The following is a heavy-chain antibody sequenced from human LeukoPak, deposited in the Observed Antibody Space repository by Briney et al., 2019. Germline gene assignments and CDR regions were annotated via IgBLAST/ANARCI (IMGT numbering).Heavy chain of an antibody. CDR1: GYTFTHHY. D-gene: IGHD6-13*01. CDR3: AGDAGGPFSVSWYDY. J-gene: IGHJ4*02. V-gene: IGHV1-2*02. CDR2: IDPNTGGT. Sequence: GASVKVSCKSSGYTFTHHYIHWMRQAPGQGLEWMGWIDPNTGGTNYTQKFRGRVTMTRDTSISTAYMDLSSLTSDDTAVYFCAGDAGGPFSVSWYDYWGQGTLVTVSS.